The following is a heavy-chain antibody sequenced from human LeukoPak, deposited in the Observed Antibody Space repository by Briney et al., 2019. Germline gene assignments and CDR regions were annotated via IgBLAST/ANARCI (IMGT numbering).Heavy chain of an antibody. Sequence: GGSLRLSCAASGFTFSSYTMIWVRQPPGKGLEWVSSIFPSGGEIHYADSVRGRFTISRDNSKSTLSLQMNSLRAEDTAIYYCATYRQVLLPFESWGQGTLVTVSS. CDR1: GFTFSSYT. D-gene: IGHD2-8*02. CDR2: IFPSGGEI. V-gene: IGHV3-23*01. CDR3: ATYRQVLLPFES. J-gene: IGHJ4*02.